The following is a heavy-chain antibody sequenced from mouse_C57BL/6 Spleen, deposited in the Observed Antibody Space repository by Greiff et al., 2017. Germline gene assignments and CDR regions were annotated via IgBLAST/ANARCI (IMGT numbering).Heavy chain of an antibody. CDR3: ARSRTFDY. CDR2: IYPGDGDT. V-gene: IGHV1-80*01. J-gene: IGHJ2*01. Sequence: QVQLQQSGAELVKPGASVKISCKASGYAFSSYWMNWVKQRPGKGLAWIGQIYPGDGDTNYNGTFKGKATLTADKSSSTANMQLISLTSGDSAVYFCARSRTFDYWGQGTTLTVSS. CDR1: GYAFSSYW.